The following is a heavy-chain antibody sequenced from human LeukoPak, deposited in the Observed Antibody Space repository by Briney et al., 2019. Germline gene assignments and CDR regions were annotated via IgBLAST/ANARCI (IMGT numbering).Heavy chain of an antibody. CDR1: GGSFSGYY. D-gene: IGHD2-2*01. V-gene: IGHV4-34*01. Sequence: PSETLSLTCAVYGGSFSGYYWSWIRQPPGKGLEWIGEINHSGSTNYNPSLKSRVTMSVDTSKNQFSLNLSSVTAADTAVYYCARTYCGSTSCYFSAFDYWGQGTLVTVSS. CDR3: ARTYCGSTSCYFSAFDY. CDR2: INHSGST. J-gene: IGHJ4*02.